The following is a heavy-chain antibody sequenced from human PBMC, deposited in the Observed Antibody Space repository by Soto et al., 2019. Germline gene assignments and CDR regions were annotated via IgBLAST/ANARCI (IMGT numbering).Heavy chain of an antibody. CDR1: GGAFNNYP. Sequence: QVQLVQSGAELKTPGSSVSVSCKASGGAFNNYPISWVRQAPGQGLEWMGGIFPRLGTTTYAREVQGRVTMTADESTNSVSMTLTSLRSEDTAIYYCAIDACCCGGDCYSLVYWGQGTLVTVSS. J-gene: IGHJ4*02. CDR2: IFPRLGTT. D-gene: IGHD2-21*02. V-gene: IGHV1-69*01. CDR3: AIDACCCGGDCYSLVY.